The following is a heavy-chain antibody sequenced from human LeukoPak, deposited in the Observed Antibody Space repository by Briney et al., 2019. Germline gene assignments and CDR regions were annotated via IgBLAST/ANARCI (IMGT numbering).Heavy chain of an antibody. J-gene: IGHJ4*02. CDR1: GFTFSSYG. V-gene: IGHV3-33*01. D-gene: IGHD3-3*01. CDR2: IWYDGSNK. Sequence: GGSLRLSCAASGFTFSSYGMHWVRQAPGKGLEWVAVIWYDGSNKYYADSVKGRFTISRDNSKNTLYLQMNSLRAEDTAVYYCATEYYDFWSGYYGYWGQGTLVTVSS. CDR3: ATEYYDFWSGYYGY.